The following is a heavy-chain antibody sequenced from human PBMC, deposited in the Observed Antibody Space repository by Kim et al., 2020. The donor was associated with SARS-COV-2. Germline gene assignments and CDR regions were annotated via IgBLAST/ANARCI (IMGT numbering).Heavy chain of an antibody. Sequence: GGSLRLSCAASGFTFSDYYMSWIRQAPGKGLEWVSYXSSSGSTIYYADSVKGRFTISRANAKNSLXLQMXSLRAKDTAVYYCARARGDIVLVVXAIAFFDYWGQGTLVTVSS. J-gene: IGHJ4*02. V-gene: IGHV3-11*01. CDR1: GFTFSDYY. D-gene: IGHD2-8*02. CDR3: ARARGDIVLVVXAIAFFDY. CDR2: XSSSGSTI.